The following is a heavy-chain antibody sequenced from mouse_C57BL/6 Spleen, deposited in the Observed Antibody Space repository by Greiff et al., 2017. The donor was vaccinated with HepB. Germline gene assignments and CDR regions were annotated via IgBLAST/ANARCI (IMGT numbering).Heavy chain of an antibody. D-gene: IGHD1-1*01. V-gene: IGHV1-42*01. J-gene: IGHJ2*01. CDR3: ASGPYYGSFYYFDY. CDR2: INPSTGGT. CDR1: GYSFTGYY. Sequence: EVQLQQSGPELVKPGASVKISCKASGYSFTGYYMNWVKQSPEKSLEWIGEINPSTGGTTYNQKFKAKATLTVDKSSSTAYMQLNSLTSEDSAVYYCASGPYYGSFYYFDYWGQGTTLTVSS.